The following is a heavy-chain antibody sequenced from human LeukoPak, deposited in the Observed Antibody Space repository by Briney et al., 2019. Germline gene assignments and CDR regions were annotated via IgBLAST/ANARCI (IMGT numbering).Heavy chain of an antibody. CDR1: GFTFNNYA. V-gene: IGHV3-23*01. Sequence: GGSLRLSCAASGFTFNNYAMSWVRQAPGKGLEWVSVISGNGGNIYYADSVKGRFTISRDNSKNTLYLQMNSLRAEDTAVYYCAKNRGGGYHYFDYWGQGTLVTVSS. CDR3: AKNRGGGYHYFDY. CDR2: ISGNGGNI. D-gene: IGHD2-15*01. J-gene: IGHJ4*02.